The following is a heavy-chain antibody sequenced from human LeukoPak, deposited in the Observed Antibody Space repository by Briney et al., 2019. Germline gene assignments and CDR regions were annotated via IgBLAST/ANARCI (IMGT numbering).Heavy chain of an antibody. J-gene: IGHJ3*02. V-gene: IGHV1-69*13. Sequence: GASVTVSCTASGGTFRNYVITWVRQAPGQGLEWMGEIAPLFGTPNYAQRLQGRVSIAADESTSTAYMELSSLRSEDTAIYYCATGSGNHSGHAFDIWGPGTRVIISS. CDR1: GGTFRNYV. CDR2: IAPLFGTP. CDR3: ATGSGNHSGHAFDI. D-gene: IGHD5-12*01.